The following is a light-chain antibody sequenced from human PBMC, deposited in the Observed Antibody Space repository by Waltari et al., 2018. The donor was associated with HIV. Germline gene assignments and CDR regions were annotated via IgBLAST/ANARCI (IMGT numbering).Light chain of an antibody. CDR1: SGDVGGYNF. V-gene: IGLV2-14*03. CDR3: SSYTSSGPRYVL. Sequence: QSALTQPASVSGSPGQSITISCPGTSGDVGGYNFVSWYQKHPVKAPKPIIYNVNSRPSGVSIRFSGSRSANTASLTISGLQAEDEADYFCSSYTSSGPRYVLFGGGTRLTV. CDR2: NVN. J-gene: IGLJ2*01.